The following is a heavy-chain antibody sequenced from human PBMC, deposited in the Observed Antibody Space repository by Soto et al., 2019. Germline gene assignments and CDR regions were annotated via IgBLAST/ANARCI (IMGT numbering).Heavy chain of an antibody. J-gene: IGHJ4*02. CDR1: VGTFSSYT. Sequence: QVQLVQSGAEVKKPGSSVKVSCKASVGTFSSYTISWVRQAPGQGLEWMGRIIPILGIANYAQKFQGRVTITADKSTSTAYMELSSLRSEDTAVYYCARGPDVATAVDYWGQGTLVTVSS. CDR2: IIPILGIA. CDR3: ARGPDVATAVDY. D-gene: IGHD5-12*01. V-gene: IGHV1-69*02.